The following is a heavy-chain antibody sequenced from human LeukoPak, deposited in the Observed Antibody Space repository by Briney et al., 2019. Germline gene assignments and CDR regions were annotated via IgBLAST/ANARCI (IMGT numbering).Heavy chain of an antibody. Sequence: GSLRLSCAASGFTVSSNYMSWVRQAPGKGLEWVSVIYSGGYTYYADSVKGRFTISRDNSKNTLYLQMNSLRAEDTAVYYCARDGQTSGWYRAFDCWGQGTLVTVSS. CDR1: GFTVSSNY. CDR3: ARDGQTSGWYRAFDC. CDR2: IYSGGYT. J-gene: IGHJ4*02. V-gene: IGHV3-53*01. D-gene: IGHD6-19*01.